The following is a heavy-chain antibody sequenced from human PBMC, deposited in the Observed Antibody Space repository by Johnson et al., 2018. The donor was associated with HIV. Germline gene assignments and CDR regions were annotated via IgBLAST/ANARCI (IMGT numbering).Heavy chain of an antibody. CDR3: AKERHLVRAFDI. J-gene: IGHJ3*02. V-gene: IGHV3-30*18. Sequence: QVLLVESGGGVVQPGRSLRLSCAASGFSFSSYGMHWVRQAPGKGLEWVAVISYDGSNKYYADSVKGRFTISRDNSKDMLYLQMNSLRAEDTAAYYCAKERHLVRAFDIWGQGTMVTVSS. CDR2: ISYDGSNK. CDR1: GFSFSSYG. D-gene: IGHD6-6*01.